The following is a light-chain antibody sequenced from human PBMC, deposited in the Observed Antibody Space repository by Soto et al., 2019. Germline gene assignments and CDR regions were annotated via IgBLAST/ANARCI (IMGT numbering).Light chain of an antibody. CDR1: SSNIGSNY. CDR3: GTWDSSLRAHV. J-gene: IGLJ1*01. CDR2: END. V-gene: IGLV1-51*02. Sequence: QCVRTRPPSVSAAPGQKVTISCSGSSSNIGSNYVSWYQQVPGTAPKLLIYENDNRPSGIPDRFSGSKSGTSATLGVTGLQIGDEADYYCGTWDSSLRAHVFATGTKVTVL.